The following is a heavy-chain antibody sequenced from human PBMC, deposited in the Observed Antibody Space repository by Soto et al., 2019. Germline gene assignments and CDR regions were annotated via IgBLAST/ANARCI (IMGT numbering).Heavy chain of an antibody. V-gene: IGHV4-31*03. J-gene: IGHJ5*02. CDR3: ASARQVGPSSGRFDA. CDR2: ITESGMT. Sequence: PSETLSLTCSVNGESIKSGSVYWSWTRQSPGNGLEYIGYITESGMTFQNPSLKSRVTMSVDTPKNQFSMEVRPGTASDTAVYYRASARQVGPSSGRFDAWGQGRRVAVAS. CDR1: GESIKSGSVY.